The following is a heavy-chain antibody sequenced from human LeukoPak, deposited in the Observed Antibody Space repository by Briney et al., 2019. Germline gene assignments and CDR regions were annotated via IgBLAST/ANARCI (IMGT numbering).Heavy chain of an antibody. D-gene: IGHD6-13*01. J-gene: IGHJ5*02. V-gene: IGHV3-21*01. CDR2: ISTSSSYI. CDR1: GFTVSSNY. Sequence: GGSLRLSCAASGFTVSSNYMSWVRQAPGKGLEWVSSISTSSSYIYYADSVKGRFTISRDNAKNSLYLQMNSLRAEDTAVYYCARDRYGVAAGGNWFDPWGQGTLVTVAS. CDR3: ARDRYGVAAGGNWFDP.